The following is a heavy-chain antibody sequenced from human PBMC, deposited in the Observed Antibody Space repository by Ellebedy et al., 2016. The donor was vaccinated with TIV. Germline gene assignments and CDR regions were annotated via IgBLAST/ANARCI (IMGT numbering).Heavy chain of an antibody. J-gene: IGHJ5*02. CDR1: GYTFTTYG. CDR3: ARAVYGMGWFDT. V-gene: IGHV1-18*01. Sequence: ALVKVSCKASGYTFTTYGISWARQAPGQGLEWMGWISAYNGNTNYAQKFQSRVTMTTDTSTSTAYMELKSLRSDDTAGYYCARAVYGMGWFDTWGQGTLVTVSS. D-gene: IGHD2-8*01. CDR2: ISAYNGNT.